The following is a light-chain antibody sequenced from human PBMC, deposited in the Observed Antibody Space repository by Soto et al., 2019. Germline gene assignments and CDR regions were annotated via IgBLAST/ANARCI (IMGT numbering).Light chain of an antibody. CDR2: AAS. J-gene: IGKJ5*01. CDR3: QQAYGFPVT. Sequence: DIQMTQSPSSVSASVGDSVTITCRASQNIISWLAWYQQKPGRAPKLLIYAASILQSGVPSRFSGSGSGTDFTLTINILQPEVFATYYCQQAYGFPVTFGQGTRLEIK. CDR1: QNIISW. V-gene: IGKV1-12*01.